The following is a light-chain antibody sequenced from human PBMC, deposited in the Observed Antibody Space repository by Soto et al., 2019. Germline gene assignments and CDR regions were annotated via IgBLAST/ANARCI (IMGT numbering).Light chain of an antibody. CDR2: RDS. CDR3: QVWDSSTAFYV. CDR1: NIGSKN. J-gene: IGLJ1*01. V-gene: IGLV3-9*01. Sequence: SYELTQPLSVSVALGQTARITCGGNNIGSKNVHWYQQKPGQAPVLVIYRDSNRTSGIPERFSGSNSGNTATLTISRAQAGDEADYYCQVWDSSTAFYVFGTGTKVTVL.